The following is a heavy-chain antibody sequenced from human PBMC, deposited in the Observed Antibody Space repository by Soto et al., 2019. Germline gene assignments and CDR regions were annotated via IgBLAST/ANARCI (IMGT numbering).Heavy chain of an antibody. CDR3: ARQRYYYGSGSYPRGGMDV. CDR1: GGSISSSSYY. Sequence: SETLSLTCTVSGGSISSSSYYWGWIRQPPGKGLEWIGSIYYSGSTYYNPSLKSRVTISVDTSKNQFSLKLSSVTAADTAVYYCARQRYYYGSGSYPRGGMDVWGQGTTVNV. D-gene: IGHD3-10*01. V-gene: IGHV4-39*01. CDR2: IYYSGST. J-gene: IGHJ6*02.